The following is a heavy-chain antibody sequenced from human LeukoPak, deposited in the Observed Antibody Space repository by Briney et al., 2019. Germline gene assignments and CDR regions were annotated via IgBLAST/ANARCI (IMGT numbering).Heavy chain of an antibody. CDR2: IKQDGSEK. J-gene: IGHJ5*02. D-gene: IGHD2/OR15-2a*01. Sequence: GGSLRLSCAASGFTFSNYWMSWVRQAPGIGLEWVANIKQDGSEKYYADSVKGRFTVSRDNAKNSVHLQMINLRAEDTAVYYCVRGGFYFPSWGQGTLVTVSS. CDR1: GFTFSNYW. CDR3: VRGGFYFPS. V-gene: IGHV3-7*05.